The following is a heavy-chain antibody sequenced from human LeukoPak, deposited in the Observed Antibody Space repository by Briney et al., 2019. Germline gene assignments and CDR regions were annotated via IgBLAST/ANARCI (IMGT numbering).Heavy chain of an antibody. Sequence: ASVKVSCKASGYTFTSYDINWVRQATGQGLEWMGWINPNSGGTNYAQRFQGRVTMTRDTSISTAYMELSRLRSDDTAVYYCARDRAYSSSWYESNWFDPWGQGTLVTVSS. D-gene: IGHD6-13*01. V-gene: IGHV1-2*02. CDR1: GYTFTSYD. J-gene: IGHJ5*02. CDR2: INPNSGGT. CDR3: ARDRAYSSSWYESNWFDP.